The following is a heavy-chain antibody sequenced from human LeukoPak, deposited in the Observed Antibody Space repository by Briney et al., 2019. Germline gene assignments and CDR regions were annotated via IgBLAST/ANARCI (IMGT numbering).Heavy chain of an antibody. CDR1: GGSFSGYY. D-gene: IGHD2-8*01. CDR3: ARGLSLMVYAGRAVAC. Sequence: SETLSLTCAVYGGSFSGYYWSWIRQPPGKGLEWIGEINHSGSTNYNPSLKSRVTISVDTSKNQFSLKLSSVTAADTAVYYCARGLSLMVYAGRAVACWGQGTLVTVSS. V-gene: IGHV4-34*01. J-gene: IGHJ4*02. CDR2: INHSGST.